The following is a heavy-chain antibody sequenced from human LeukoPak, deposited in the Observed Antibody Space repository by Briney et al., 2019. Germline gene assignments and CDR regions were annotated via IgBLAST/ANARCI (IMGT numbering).Heavy chain of an antibody. CDR2: IRSDESNE. V-gene: IGHV3-30*02. CDR3: ANLLVGAPDY. D-gene: IGHD1-26*01. CDR1: GFTFTNYG. J-gene: IGHJ4*02. Sequence: GGSLRLSCAASGFTFTNYGMHWVRQAPGKGLEWVAFIRSDESNEYYADSVKGRFTISRDDSRSTLYLQMNSLRAEDTAVYYCANLLVGAPDYWGQGTLVTVSS.